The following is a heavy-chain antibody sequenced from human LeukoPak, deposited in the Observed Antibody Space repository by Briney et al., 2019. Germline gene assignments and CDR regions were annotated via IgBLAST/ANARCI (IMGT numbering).Heavy chain of an antibody. V-gene: IGHV1-8*03. J-gene: IGHJ6*03. CDR1: GYTFTSYD. CDR2: MNPNSGNT. CDR3: ARYGIAAAGKGAYYYYYYMDV. D-gene: IGHD6-13*01. Sequence: GASVKVSCKASGYTFTSYDINWVRQATGQGLEWMGWMNPNSGNTGYAQKFQGRVTITRNTSISTAYMELSSLRSEDTAVYYCARYGIAAAGKGAYYYYYYMDVWGKGTMVTVSS.